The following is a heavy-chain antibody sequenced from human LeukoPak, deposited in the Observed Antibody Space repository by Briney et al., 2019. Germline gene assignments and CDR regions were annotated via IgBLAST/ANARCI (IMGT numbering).Heavy chain of an antibody. CDR1: GDSVSSNSAA. D-gene: IGHD1-26*01. CDR2: TYYRSKWYN. V-gene: IGHV6-1*01. Sequence: SQTLSLTCAISGDSVSSNSAAWNWIRQSPSRGLEWLGRTYYRSKWYNDYAVSVKSRITINPDTSKNQFSLQLNSVTPEDTAVYYCARDFIQYSGSYYGVYYFDYWGQGTLVTVSS. J-gene: IGHJ4*02. CDR3: ARDFIQYSGSYYGVYYFDY.